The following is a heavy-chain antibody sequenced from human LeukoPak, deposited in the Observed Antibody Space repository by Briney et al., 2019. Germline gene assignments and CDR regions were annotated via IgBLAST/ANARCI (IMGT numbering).Heavy chain of an antibody. CDR2: TRYDGSNR. J-gene: IGHJ4*02. V-gene: IGHV3-30*02. CDR1: GFTFSNYG. CDR3: AKRMSYYDSSPADY. Sequence: GGSLRLSCAASGFTFSNYGMHWVRQAPGKGLEWVAFTRYDGSNRYYADSVKGRFTISRDNFKNTLYLRMNSLRADDTAIYYCAKRMSYYDSSPADYWGQGTLVTVSS. D-gene: IGHD3-22*01.